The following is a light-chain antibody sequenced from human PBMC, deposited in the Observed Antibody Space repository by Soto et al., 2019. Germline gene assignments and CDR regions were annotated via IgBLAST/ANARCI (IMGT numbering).Light chain of an antibody. J-gene: IGKJ1*01. CDR2: GAS. CDR3: QQDDDWPPWT. CDR1: QSVSTN. Sequence: DIVMTQSPPTLSVSPGERVTLSCRASQSVSTNLAWYQQKPGQAPRLLIYGASTRATGIPARFSGSGSGTELARTVSSLQSEDFALYYCQQDDDWPPWTFGQGTKVEIK. V-gene: IGKV3-15*01.